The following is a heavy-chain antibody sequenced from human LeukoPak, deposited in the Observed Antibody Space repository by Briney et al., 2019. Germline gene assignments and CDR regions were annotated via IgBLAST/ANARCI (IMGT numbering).Heavy chain of an antibody. CDR2: INSDGSST. V-gene: IGHV3-74*01. Sequence: PGGSLRLSCATSGFSFSSYWIHWVRQAPGKALLSFSNINSDGSSTNYADSVKGRFIISRDNAKSTLYLQMNSLRAEDTAVYYCARDAPYSGSYCPWFDPWGQGNLVTVSS. D-gene: IGHD1-26*01. J-gene: IGHJ5*02. CDR1: GFSFSSYW. CDR3: ARDAPYSGSYCPWFDP.